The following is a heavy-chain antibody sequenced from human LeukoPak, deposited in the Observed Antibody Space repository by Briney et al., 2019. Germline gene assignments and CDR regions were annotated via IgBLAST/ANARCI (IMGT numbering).Heavy chain of an antibody. J-gene: IGHJ4*02. D-gene: IGHD3-10*01. CDR3: ARDPGGERITMVRGATNNFDY. CDR1: GGTSSSYA. V-gene: IGHV1-69*04. CDR2: IIPILGIA. Sequence: ASVKVSCKASGGTSSSYAISWVRQAPGQGLEWMGRIIPILGIANYAQKFQGRVTITADKSTSTAYMELSSLRSEDTAVYYCARDPGGERITMVRGATNNFDYWGQGTLVTVSS.